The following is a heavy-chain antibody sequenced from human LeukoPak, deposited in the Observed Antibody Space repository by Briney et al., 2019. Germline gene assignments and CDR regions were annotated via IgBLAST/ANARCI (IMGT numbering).Heavy chain of an antibody. D-gene: IGHD2-8*01. CDR3: ASGRRRYCTNGVCYPTFDY. CDR1: GGSFSGYY. J-gene: IGHJ4*02. Sequence: PSETLSLTCAVYGGSFSGYYWSWIRQPPGKGLEWIGEINHSGSTNYNPSLKSRVTISVDTSKNQFSLKLSSVTAADTAVYYCASGRRRYCTNGVCYPTFDYWGQGTLVTVSS. V-gene: IGHV4-34*01. CDR2: INHSGST.